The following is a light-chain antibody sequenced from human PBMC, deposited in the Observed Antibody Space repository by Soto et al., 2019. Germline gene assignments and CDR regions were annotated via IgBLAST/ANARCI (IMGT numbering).Light chain of an antibody. CDR2: DTS. V-gene: IGKV3-20*01. CDR1: QSVSSSS. J-gene: IGKJ4*01. CDR3: QQYVSSPLT. Sequence: EIVLTQSPGTLSLSPGERATISCRASQSVSSSSLAWYQQKPGQAPRLLIYDTSSRATGIPDRFSGSGSGTDFTLTISRLEPEDFAVYYCQQYVSSPLTFGGGTKVEIK.